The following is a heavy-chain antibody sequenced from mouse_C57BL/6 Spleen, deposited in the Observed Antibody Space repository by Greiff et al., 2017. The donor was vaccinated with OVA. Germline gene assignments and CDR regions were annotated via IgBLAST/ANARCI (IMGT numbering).Heavy chain of an antibody. D-gene: IGHD2-5*01. V-gene: IGHV1-18*01. Sequence: VQLQQSGPELVKPGASVKIPCKASGYTFTDYNMDWVKQSHGKSLEWIGDINPNNGGTIYNQKFKGKATLTVDKSSSTAYMALRSLSSEDTAVYYCARDYSNYGYYYAMDYWGQGTSVTVSS. CDR2: INPNNGGT. CDR1: GYTFTDYN. J-gene: IGHJ4*01. CDR3: ARDYSNYGYYYAMDY.